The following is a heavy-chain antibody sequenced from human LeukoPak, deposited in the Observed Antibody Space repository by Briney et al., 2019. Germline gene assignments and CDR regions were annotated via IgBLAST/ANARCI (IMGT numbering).Heavy chain of an antibody. D-gene: IGHD5-12*01. CDR2: ISSSSSYI. CDR3: ARVRGYPYYFDY. CDR1: GFTFSSYS. J-gene: IGHJ4*02. Sequence: GESLRLSCAASGFTFSSYSMNWVRQAPGKGLEWVSSISSSSSYIYYADSVKGRFNISRDNAKNSLYLQMNSLRAEDTAVYYCARVRGYPYYFDYWGQGTLVTVSS. V-gene: IGHV3-21*01.